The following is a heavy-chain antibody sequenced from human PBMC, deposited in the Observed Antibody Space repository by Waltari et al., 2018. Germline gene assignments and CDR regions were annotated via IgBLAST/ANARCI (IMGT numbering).Heavy chain of an antibody. CDR2: INFDGGYI. D-gene: IGHD5-12*01. Sequence: EVHLAESGGGVVQPGGSLRLSCTGCGFRFGDYWMHWVRQAPGKGLEWVSRINFDGGYISYGDSVKGRFTISRDNAKNTVFLQLNSLRADDTAVYFCARKAGSGYPYGPFYYDNWGQGTLVTVSS. CDR3: ARKAGSGYPYGPFYYDN. V-gene: IGHV3-74*01. J-gene: IGHJ4*02. CDR1: GFRFGDYW.